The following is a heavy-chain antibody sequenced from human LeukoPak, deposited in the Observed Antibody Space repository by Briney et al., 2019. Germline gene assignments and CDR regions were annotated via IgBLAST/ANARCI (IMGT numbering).Heavy chain of an antibody. Sequence: GASVKVSCKASGYTFTSYGISWVRQAPGQGLEWMGWISAYNGNTNYAQKLQGRVTMTTDTSTSTAHMELRSLRSDDTAVYYCARLPGLYYDIMPTRINFDYWGQGTLVTVSS. CDR3: ARLPGLYYDIMPTRINFDY. CDR2: ISAYNGNT. V-gene: IGHV1-18*01. D-gene: IGHD3-9*01. CDR1: GYTFTSYG. J-gene: IGHJ4*02.